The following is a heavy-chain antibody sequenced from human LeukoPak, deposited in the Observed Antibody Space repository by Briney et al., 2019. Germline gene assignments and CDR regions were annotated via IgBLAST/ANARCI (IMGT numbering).Heavy chain of an antibody. CDR2: ISYDGSNK. V-gene: IGHV3-30-3*01. D-gene: IGHD3-3*01. CDR1: GFTFSSYA. J-gene: IGHJ6*02. CDR3: ARVADYDFWSGYYSSYYYYGMDV. Sequence: GGSLRLSCAASGFTFSSYAMHWVCQAPGRGLEWVAVISYDGSNKYYADSVKGRFTISRDNSKNTLYLQMNSLRAEDTAVYYCARVADYDFWSGYYSSYYYYGMDVWGQGTTVTVSS.